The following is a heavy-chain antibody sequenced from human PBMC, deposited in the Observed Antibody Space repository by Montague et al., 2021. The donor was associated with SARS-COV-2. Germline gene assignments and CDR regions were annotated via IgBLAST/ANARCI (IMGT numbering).Heavy chain of an antibody. CDR2: IYHSGTT. D-gene: IGHD1-26*01. V-gene: IGHV4-4*02. CDR1: GGSVSSDNW. Sequence: SETLSLTCTVSGGSVSSDNWWTWVRQPPGKGLEWIGEIYHSGTTNYNPPLQGRVTISVDKSRNHLSLHLRSVTAADTAMYYCALPLGGARFDPWGQGILVTVTS. J-gene: IGHJ5*02. CDR3: ALPLGGARFDP.